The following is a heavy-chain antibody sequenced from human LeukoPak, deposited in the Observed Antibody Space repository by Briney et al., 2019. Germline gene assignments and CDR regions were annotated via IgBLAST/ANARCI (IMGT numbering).Heavy chain of an antibody. CDR2: IYHSGST. J-gene: IGHJ6*03. Sequence: SETLSLTCTVSGYSISSGYYWGWIRQPPGKWLEWIGSIYHSGSTYYNPSLKSRVTMSVDTSKNQFSLKLSSVTAADTAVYYCARAQASHCSGGSCYYYYYMDVWGKGTTVTISS. D-gene: IGHD2-15*01. CDR3: ARAQASHCSGGSCYYYYYMDV. CDR1: GYSISSGYY. V-gene: IGHV4-38-2*02.